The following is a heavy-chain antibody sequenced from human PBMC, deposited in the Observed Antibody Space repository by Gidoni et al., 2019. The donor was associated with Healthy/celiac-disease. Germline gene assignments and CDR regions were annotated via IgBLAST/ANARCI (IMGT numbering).Heavy chain of an antibody. D-gene: IGHD6-19*01. Sequence: APGKGLEWVSAISGSGGSTYYADSVKGRFTISRDNSKNTLYLQMNSLRAEDTAVYYCAKSPRAVAFVDYWGQGTLVTVSS. CDR2: ISGSGGST. CDR3: AKSPRAVAFVDY. V-gene: IGHV3-23*01. J-gene: IGHJ4*02.